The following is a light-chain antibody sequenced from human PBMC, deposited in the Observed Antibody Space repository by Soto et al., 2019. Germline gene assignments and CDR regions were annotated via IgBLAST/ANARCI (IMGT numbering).Light chain of an antibody. V-gene: IGLV2-23*01. CDR3: CSYAGSSTSVV. Sequence: QSVLTQPASVSGSPGQSITISCTGTSSDVGSYHLVAWYQQHPGKAPKLMIYEGSKRPSGVPNRFSGSKSGNTASLTISGLQAEDEADYYCCSYAGSSTSVVFGGGTKVTVL. CDR2: EGS. CDR1: SSDVGSYHL. J-gene: IGLJ2*01.